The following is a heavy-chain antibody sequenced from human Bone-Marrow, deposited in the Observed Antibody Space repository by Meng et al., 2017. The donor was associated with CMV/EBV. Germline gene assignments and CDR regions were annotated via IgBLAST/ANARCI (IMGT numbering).Heavy chain of an antibody. CDR1: GFTFSNAW. Sequence: GGSLRLSCAASGFTFSNAWMSWVRQAPGKGLEWLALISYDGSTEYHADAVRGRFSISRDNSKNTLYVHMNSLRPEDTAIYYCARDVTTLGYSGMDVWGQGTTVTVSS. D-gene: IGHD4-23*01. V-gene: IGHV3-30*03. CDR3: ARDVTTLGYSGMDV. J-gene: IGHJ6*02. CDR2: ISYDGSTE.